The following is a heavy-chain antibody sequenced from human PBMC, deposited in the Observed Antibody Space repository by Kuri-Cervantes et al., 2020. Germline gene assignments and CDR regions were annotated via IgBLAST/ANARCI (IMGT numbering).Heavy chain of an antibody. D-gene: IGHD2-21*02. Sequence: LSLTCAASGFTFSSYAMHWVRQAPGKGLEWVAVISYDGSNKYYADSVKGRFTISRDNSKNTLYPQMNSLRAEDTAVYYCARARNVVVTAIPCDYWGQGTLVTVSS. J-gene: IGHJ4*02. CDR3: ARARNVVVTAIPCDY. V-gene: IGHV3-30-3*01. CDR1: GFTFSSYA. CDR2: ISYDGSNK.